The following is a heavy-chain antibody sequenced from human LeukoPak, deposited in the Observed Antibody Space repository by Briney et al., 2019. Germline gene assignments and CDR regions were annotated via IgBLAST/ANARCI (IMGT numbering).Heavy chain of an antibody. V-gene: IGHV3-33*01. J-gene: IGHJ4*02. Sequence: PRRSPRLSCAASGFTFSSYGMHWVSQAPGKGLEWVAVIWYDGGNKYYADSVMGRFTISRDNSKNTLYLQMNSLRAEDTAVYYCARLASYGGNFLFDYWGQPTLV. CDR1: GFTFSSYG. CDR2: IWYDGGNK. CDR3: ARLASYGGNFLFDY. D-gene: IGHD4-23*01.